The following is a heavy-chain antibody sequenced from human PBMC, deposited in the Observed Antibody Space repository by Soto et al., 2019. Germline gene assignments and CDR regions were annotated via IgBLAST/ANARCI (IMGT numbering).Heavy chain of an antibody. CDR2: ITDYKGNT. Sequence: QVQLVQSGPEVKKPGASVKVSCKASGYTFTHYGITWVRQAPGQGLEWMGWITDYKGNTDYGQKVQGRVTMTMDASRSTAYMDLWSLRPGDTAVYYCARVSAYEGWFGPWGQGTLVTVS. CDR1: GYTFTHYG. D-gene: IGHD5-12*01. CDR3: ARVSAYEGWFGP. V-gene: IGHV1-18*01. J-gene: IGHJ5*02.